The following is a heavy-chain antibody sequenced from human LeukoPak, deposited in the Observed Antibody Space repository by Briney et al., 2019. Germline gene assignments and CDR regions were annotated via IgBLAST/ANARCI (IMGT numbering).Heavy chain of an antibody. CDR1: GYSFTTND. CDR2: INPNSGNA. V-gene: IGHV1-8*01. J-gene: IGHJ4*02. Sequence: ASVKVSCKASGYSFTTNDINWVRQATAQGLEWLGWINPNSGNAGYAQKFRGRVSMTRDTSISTVYLELSSLKFEDTAVYYCARKIGDSGSYPDWGQGTLVTVSS. CDR3: ARKIGDSGSYPD. D-gene: IGHD3-10*01.